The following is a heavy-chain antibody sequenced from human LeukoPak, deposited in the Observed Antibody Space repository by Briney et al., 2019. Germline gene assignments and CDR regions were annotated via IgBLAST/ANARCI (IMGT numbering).Heavy chain of an antibody. J-gene: IGHJ4*02. Sequence: PGGSLRLSCAASGYTVSSNYMSWARQAPGKGLEWVSVIYSGGSTYYPDSVKGRFTISRDNSKNTLYLQKNNLRAEDTAVYYCARHKAARYFDYWGQGTLVTVSS. CDR2: IYSGGST. CDR1: GYTVSSNY. D-gene: IGHD6-6*01. V-gene: IGHV3-53*01. CDR3: ARHKAARYFDY.